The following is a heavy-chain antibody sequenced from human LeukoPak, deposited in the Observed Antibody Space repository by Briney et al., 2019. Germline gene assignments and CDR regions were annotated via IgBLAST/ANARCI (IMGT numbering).Heavy chain of an antibody. CDR1: GGSIGLSYYY. D-gene: IGHD6-19*01. Sequence: SETLSLTCSVSGGSIGLSYYYWGWIRQPPGKGLEWIGRIYYSGSTYYNPSLKSRVTISVDTSKNQFSLKLSSVTAADTAVYYCGSVAVALIDYWGQGTLVTVSS. V-gene: IGHV4-39*07. CDR3: GSVAVALIDY. CDR2: IYYSGST. J-gene: IGHJ4*02.